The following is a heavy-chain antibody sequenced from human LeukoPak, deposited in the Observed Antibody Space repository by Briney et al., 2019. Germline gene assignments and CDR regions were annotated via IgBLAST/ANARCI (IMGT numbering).Heavy chain of an antibody. J-gene: IGHJ4*02. D-gene: IGHD3-3*01. CDR1: GFTFSSYA. V-gene: IGHV3-21*01. CDR3: ARDQSPESITIFGVVIIGFDY. CDR2: ISSSSSYI. Sequence: PGGSLRLSCAGSGFTFSSYAMSWVRQAPGKGLECVSSISSSSSYIYYADSVKGRFTISRDNAKNSLYPQMNSLRAEDTAVYYCARDQSPESITIFGVVIIGFDYWGQGTLVTVSS.